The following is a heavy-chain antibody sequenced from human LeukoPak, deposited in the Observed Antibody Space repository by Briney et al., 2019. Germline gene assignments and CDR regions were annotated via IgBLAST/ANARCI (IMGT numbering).Heavy chain of an antibody. CDR2: MNPNSGNT. CDR3: ASYDSSGYYIGY. J-gene: IGHJ4*02. Sequence: ASVKVSCKASGYTFTSYDINWVRQATGQGLEWMGWMNPNSGNTGYAQKFQGRGTMTRNTSISTAYMELSSLRSEDTAVYYCASYDSSGYYIGYWGQGTLVTVSS. D-gene: IGHD3-22*01. V-gene: IGHV1-8*01. CDR1: GYTFTSYD.